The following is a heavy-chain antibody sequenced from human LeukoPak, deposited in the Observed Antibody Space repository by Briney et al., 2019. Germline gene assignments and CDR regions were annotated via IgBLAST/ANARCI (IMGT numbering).Heavy chain of an antibody. CDR1: GGTFSSYA. CDR2: IIPIFGTA. Sequence: SVKVSCKASGGTFSSYAISWVRQAPGQGLEWMGGIIPIFGTANYAQKFRGRVTITADESTSTAYMELSSLRSEDTAVYYCARDRSPQAYYGSGSYYNGYYVWGQGTTVTVSS. CDR3: ARDRSPQAYYGSGSYYNGYYV. V-gene: IGHV1-69*13. D-gene: IGHD3-10*01. J-gene: IGHJ6*02.